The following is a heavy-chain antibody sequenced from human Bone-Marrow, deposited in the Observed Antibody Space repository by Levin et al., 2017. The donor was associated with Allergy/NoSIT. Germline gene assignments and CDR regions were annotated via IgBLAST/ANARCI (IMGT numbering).Heavy chain of an antibody. CDR1: GGSISSNSYY. Sequence: GSLRLSCSVSGGSISSNSYYWAWIRRPPGTELEWIGNIYYTGTTDYNSSLKSRVTISIDTSKNQFSLHLNSVSAADTAVYSCARVIPMVRGVMKFGWFDPWGQGTLVTVSS. J-gene: IGHJ5*02. CDR2: IYYTGTT. V-gene: IGHV4-39*07. D-gene: IGHD3-10*01. CDR3: ARVIPMVRGVMKFGWFDP.